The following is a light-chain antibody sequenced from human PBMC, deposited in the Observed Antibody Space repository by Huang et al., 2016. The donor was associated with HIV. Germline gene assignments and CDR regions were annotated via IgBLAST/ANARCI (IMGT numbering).Light chain of an antibody. CDR1: QRILYNSDKKNY. J-gene: IGKJ1*01. CDR3: QQYYGSPPT. CDR2: WAS. Sequence: DIVMTQSPDSLAVSLGERATINCKSSQRILYNSDKKNYLAWYQQQPGQPPKLLIYWASTRESGVPDRFSGRGSGTDFTLTISSLQAGDVAVYYCQQYYGSPPTFGQGTKVEIK. V-gene: IGKV4-1*01.